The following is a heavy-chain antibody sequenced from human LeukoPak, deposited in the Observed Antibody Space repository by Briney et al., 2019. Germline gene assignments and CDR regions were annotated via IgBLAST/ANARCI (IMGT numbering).Heavy chain of an antibody. D-gene: IGHD6-19*01. CDR2: IERDGSET. CDR1: GGSISSYY. J-gene: IGHJ4*02. Sequence: ETLSLTCTVSGGSISSYYWSWVRQAPGKGLEWVANIERDGSETYYVDSVKGRFTISRDNAKNSLYLQMSSLRAEDTAVYYCARLYSTGWYSGPDNWGQGTLVVVSS. CDR3: ARLYSTGWYSGPDN. V-gene: IGHV3-7*01.